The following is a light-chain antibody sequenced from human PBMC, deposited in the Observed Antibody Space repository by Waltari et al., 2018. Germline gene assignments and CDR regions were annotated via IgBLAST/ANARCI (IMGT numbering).Light chain of an antibody. CDR1: QSVNVNY. V-gene: IGKV3-20*01. J-gene: IGKJ2*01. Sequence: EIVLTQSPGPLSLSPGERATLSCRASQSVNVNYLAWYQQKFGQTPRLLIYGASNSAAGIPDRFSGSGSGTDFTLTISRLEPEDSAVYYCQQYGDGSFTFGQGTKLEI. CDR2: GAS. CDR3: QQYGDGSFT.